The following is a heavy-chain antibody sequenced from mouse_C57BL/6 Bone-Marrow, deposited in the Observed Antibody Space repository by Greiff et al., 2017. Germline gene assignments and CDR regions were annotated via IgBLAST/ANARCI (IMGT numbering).Heavy chain of an antibody. CDR1: GFTFSSYA. CDR3: ARAPLTGT. CDR2: ISDGGSYT. D-gene: IGHD4-1*01. Sequence: EVKVVESGGGLVKPGGSLKLSCAASGFTFSSYAMSWVRQTPEKRLEWVATISDGGSYTYYPDNVKGRFTISRDNAKNNLYLQMSHLKSEDTAMYYCARAPLTGTWGQGTLVTVSA. V-gene: IGHV5-4*03. J-gene: IGHJ3*01.